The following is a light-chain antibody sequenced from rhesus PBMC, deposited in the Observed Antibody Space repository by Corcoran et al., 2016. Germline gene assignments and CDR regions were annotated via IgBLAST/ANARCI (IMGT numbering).Light chain of an antibody. V-gene: IGKV3-24*04. CDR1: QSVGRY. Sequence: EIVVTQSPATLSLSPGQRATLSCRASQSVGRYLAWYQQQPGQAPRLLVYGESSRATGIPARFTGSGSGTEVTLTISSLEPEDVGVYYCQQSSNFYSFGQGTKVEI. CDR2: GES. J-gene: IGKJ2*01. CDR3: QQSSNFYS.